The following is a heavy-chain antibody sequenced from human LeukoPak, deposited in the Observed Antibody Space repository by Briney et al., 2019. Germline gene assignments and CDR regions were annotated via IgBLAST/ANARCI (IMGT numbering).Heavy chain of an antibody. CDR3: ARERIEYSSSDAFDI. Sequence: GGSLRLSCAASGFTVSSNYMSWVRQAPGKGLEWVANIKQDGSEKYYVDSVKGRFTISRGNAKNSLYLQMNSLRAEDTAVYYCARERIEYSSSDAFDIWGQGTMVTVSS. V-gene: IGHV3-7*01. CDR2: IKQDGSEK. J-gene: IGHJ3*02. D-gene: IGHD6-6*01. CDR1: GFTVSSNY.